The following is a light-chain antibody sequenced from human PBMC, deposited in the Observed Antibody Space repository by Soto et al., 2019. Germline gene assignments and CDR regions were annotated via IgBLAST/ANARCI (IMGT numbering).Light chain of an antibody. CDR2: AAN. V-gene: IGKV3-20*01. J-gene: IGKJ1*01. CDR3: QQYAGAPWT. CDR1: QSVTSNY. Sequence: EIVLTQSPGTLSVSPGDRAALSCKASQSVTSNYLAWYQQRPGQAPRLLIYAANRRATGSPDRLTGSGSGIDFNLTISSLEPEDSALYYCQQYAGAPWTFGQGTRVAIK.